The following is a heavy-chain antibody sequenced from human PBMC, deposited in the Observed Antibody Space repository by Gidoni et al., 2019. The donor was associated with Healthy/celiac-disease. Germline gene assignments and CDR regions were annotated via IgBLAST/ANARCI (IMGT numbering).Heavy chain of an antibody. V-gene: IGHV3-33*01. CDR1: GFTFSSYG. CDR2: IWYDGSNK. CDR3: ARDTSYSSGWALSN. Sequence: QVQLVESGGGVVQPGRSLRLSCAASGFTFSSYGMHWVRQAPGKGLEWVAVIWYDGSNKYYADSVKGRFTISRDNSKNTLYLQMNSLRAEDTAVYYCARDTSYSSGWALSNWGQGTLVTVSS. D-gene: IGHD6-19*01. J-gene: IGHJ4*02.